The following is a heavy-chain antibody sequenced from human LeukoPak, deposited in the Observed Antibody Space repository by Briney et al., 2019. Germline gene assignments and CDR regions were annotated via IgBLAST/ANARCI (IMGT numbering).Heavy chain of an antibody. J-gene: IGHJ5*02. Sequence: QPGGSLRLSCAASGFTFSSYGMHWVRQAPGKGLEWVAVIWYDGSNKYYADSVKGRFTISRDNSKNTLYLQMNSLRAEDTAVYYCAKDPSSGWSSFDPWGQGTLVTVSS. CDR2: IWYDGSNK. CDR1: GFTFSSYG. CDR3: AKDPSSGWSSFDP. D-gene: IGHD6-19*01. V-gene: IGHV3-30*02.